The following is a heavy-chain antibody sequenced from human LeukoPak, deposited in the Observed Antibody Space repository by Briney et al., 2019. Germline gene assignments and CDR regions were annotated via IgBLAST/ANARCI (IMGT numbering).Heavy chain of an antibody. D-gene: IGHD6-13*01. J-gene: IGHJ5*02. CDR2: INTNTGNP. Sequence: ASVKVSCKASGYTFTSYDINWVRQAPGQGLEWMGWINTNTGNPTYAQGFTGRFVFSLDTSVSTAYLQISSLKAEDTAVYYCARASSSWPRGATNWFDPWGQGTLVTVSS. CDR3: ARASSSWPRGATNWFDP. CDR1: GYTFTSYD. V-gene: IGHV7-4-1*02.